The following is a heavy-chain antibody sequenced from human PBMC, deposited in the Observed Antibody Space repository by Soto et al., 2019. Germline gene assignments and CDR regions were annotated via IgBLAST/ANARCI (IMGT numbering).Heavy chain of an antibody. D-gene: IGHD4-4*01. V-gene: IGHV4-39*02. CDR1: GGSISSSSYY. J-gene: IGHJ4*02. CDR3: ARETYRGFYFDY. CDR2: IYYRGTT. Sequence: PSETLSLTCTVSGGSISSSSYYWGWIRQPPVKGLEWIGNIYYRGTTYYNPSLKSRVTISVDTSKNQFSLKLASVTAADTAVYYCARETYRGFYFDYWGQGTLVTVSS.